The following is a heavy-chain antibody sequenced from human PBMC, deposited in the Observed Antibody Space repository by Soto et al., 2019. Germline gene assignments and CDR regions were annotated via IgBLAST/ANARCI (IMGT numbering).Heavy chain of an antibody. V-gene: IGHV3-73*01. Sequence: GGSLRLSCAASGFTFSNAWMSWVRQAPGKGLEWVGRIRSKADSYATAYAASVKGRFTISRDDSKNTAYLQMNSLKTEDTAVYYCTSQYCGGDCSRVDPWGQGTLVTVSS. CDR3: TSQYCGGDCSRVDP. CDR2: IRSKADSYAT. J-gene: IGHJ5*02. CDR1: GFTFSNAW. D-gene: IGHD2-21*02.